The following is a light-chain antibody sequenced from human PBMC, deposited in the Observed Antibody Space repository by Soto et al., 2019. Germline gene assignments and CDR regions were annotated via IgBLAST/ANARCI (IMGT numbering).Light chain of an antibody. V-gene: IGKV3-15*01. Sequence: EIVMTQSPATLSVSPGERATLSCRASQNVNNNLAWYQHKPGQAPRLLIYDASTRATGIPARFGGSGSGTEFTLTISSLQSEDFAFYYCQQHNDWWTFGQGTKVEIK. CDR2: DAS. CDR1: QNVNNN. CDR3: QQHNDWWT. J-gene: IGKJ1*01.